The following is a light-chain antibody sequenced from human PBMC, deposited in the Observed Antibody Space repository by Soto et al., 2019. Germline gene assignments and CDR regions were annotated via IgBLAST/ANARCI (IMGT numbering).Light chain of an antibody. J-gene: IGLJ1*01. Sequence: QSVRTQPASVSGSPGQSIPISCTGTSSDVGSYNLVSWYQQHPGKAPKLIIYDVSERPSGVSNRFSGSQSGNTASLTISVLQVEDEAEFYCCAYAGSRTYGFGTGTKVTV. CDR2: DVS. V-gene: IGLV2-23*02. CDR3: CAYAGSRTYG. CDR1: SSDVGSYNL.